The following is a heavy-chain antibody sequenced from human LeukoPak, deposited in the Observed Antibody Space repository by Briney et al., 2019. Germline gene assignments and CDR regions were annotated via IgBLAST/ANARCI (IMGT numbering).Heavy chain of an antibody. CDR3: ARRRAYSSSRWFDP. J-gene: IGHJ5*02. V-gene: IGHV4-39*07. Sequence: SGTLSLTCTVSGGSLSSRSYYWGWIRQPPGKGLEWIGNIFYSGSTYYNPSLRGRVTISVDTSKNQFSLKLSSVTAADTAVYYCARRRAYSSSRWFDPWGQGTLVTVSS. CDR2: IFYSGST. CDR1: GGSLSSRSYY. D-gene: IGHD6-13*01.